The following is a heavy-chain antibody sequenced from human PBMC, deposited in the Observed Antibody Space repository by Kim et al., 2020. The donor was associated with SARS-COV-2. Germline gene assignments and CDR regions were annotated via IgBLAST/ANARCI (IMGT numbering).Heavy chain of an antibody. Sequence: SETLSLTCTVSGGSVSSGSYYWSWIRQPPGKGLEWIGYIYYSGSTNYNPSLKSRVTISVDTSKNQFSLKLSSVTTADTAVYYCARDRGQQLVRGYFDYWGQGTLVTVSS. V-gene: IGHV4-61*01. D-gene: IGHD6-13*01. CDR1: GGSVSSGSYY. J-gene: IGHJ4*02. CDR2: IYYSGST. CDR3: ARDRGQQLVRGYFDY.